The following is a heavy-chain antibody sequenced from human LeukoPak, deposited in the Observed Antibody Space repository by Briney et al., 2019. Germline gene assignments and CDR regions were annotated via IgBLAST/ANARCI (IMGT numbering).Heavy chain of an antibody. V-gene: IGHV3-23*01. D-gene: IGHD2-15*01. CDR3: AKGGSPDAFDI. CDR1: GLTFSSYG. CDR2: ISGSGGST. J-gene: IGHJ3*02. Sequence: GGSLRLSCAASGLTFSSYGMSWVRQAPGKGLEWVSAISGSGGSTYYADSVKGRFTISRDNSKNTLYLQVNSLRAEDTAVYYCAKGGSPDAFDIWGQGTMVTVSS.